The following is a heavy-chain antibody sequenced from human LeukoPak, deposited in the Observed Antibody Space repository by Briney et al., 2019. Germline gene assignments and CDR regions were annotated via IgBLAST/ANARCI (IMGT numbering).Heavy chain of an antibody. CDR3: ARSYYYDSSGYYMGGPFDY. CDR1: GYTFTGYY. J-gene: IGHJ4*02. V-gene: IGHV1-2*02. Sequence: ASVKVSCKASGYTFTGYYMHWVRQAPGQGLEWMGWINPNSGGTNYAQKFQGRVTMTRDTSISTAYMELSRLRSDDTAVYYCARSYYYDSSGYYMGGPFDYWGQGTLVTVSS. D-gene: IGHD3-22*01. CDR2: INPNSGGT.